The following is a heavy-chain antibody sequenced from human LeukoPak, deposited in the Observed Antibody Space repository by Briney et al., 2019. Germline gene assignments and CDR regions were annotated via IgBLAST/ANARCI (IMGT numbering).Heavy chain of an antibody. V-gene: IGHV4-39*07. CDR1: GGSIISSSYY. Sequence: PSETLSLTCTVSGGSIISSSYYWGWIRQPPGKGLEWIGDIYYSGRTYYNPSLKSRVTISVDTSKNQFSLKLSSVTAADTAVYYCARDRSGSYNWFDPWGQGTLVTVSS. CDR2: IYYSGRT. D-gene: IGHD3-3*01. CDR3: ARDRSGSYNWFDP. J-gene: IGHJ5*02.